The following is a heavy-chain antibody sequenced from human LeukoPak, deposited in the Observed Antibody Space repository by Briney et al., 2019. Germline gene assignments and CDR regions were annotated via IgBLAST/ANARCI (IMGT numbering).Heavy chain of an antibody. V-gene: IGHV1-8*01. CDR2: MNPNSGNT. D-gene: IGHD3-10*01. Sequence: ASVKVSCKASGYTFTSYDINWVRQATGQGLEWMGWMNPNSGNTGYAQKFQGRVTMTRNTSISTAYMELSSLRSEDTAVYYCAGAGPMVRGVILWGQGTLVTVSS. CDR1: GYTFTSYD. CDR3: AGAGPMVRGVIL. J-gene: IGHJ4*02.